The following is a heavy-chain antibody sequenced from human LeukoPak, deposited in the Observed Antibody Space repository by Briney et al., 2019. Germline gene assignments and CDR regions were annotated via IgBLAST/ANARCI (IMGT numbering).Heavy chain of an antibody. J-gene: IGHJ4*02. CDR2: ISGSGGST. D-gene: IGHD2-2*01. CDR1: GFTFSSYA. Sequence: PGGSLRLSCAASGFTFSSYAMSWVRQAPGKGLEWVSAISGSGGSTYYADSVKGRFTISRDNSKNTLYLQMNSLRAEDTAVYYCAKFVRGYCSTSCSYFDYWGQGTLVTVSS. CDR3: AKFVRGYCSTSCSYFDY. V-gene: IGHV3-23*01.